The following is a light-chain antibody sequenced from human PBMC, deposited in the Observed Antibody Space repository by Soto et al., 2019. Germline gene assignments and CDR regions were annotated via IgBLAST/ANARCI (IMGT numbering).Light chain of an antibody. CDR1: QSLRSS. Sequence: ETMMTQSPDTLSVSLGERATLSCRASQSLRSSLAWYQQKPGQAPRLLIYDASTRATGIPARFSGSGSGTDFTLTISGLQSEDFAVYYCQQYNNGPQTFGQGTKVEIK. V-gene: IGKV3-15*01. J-gene: IGKJ1*01. CDR2: DAS. CDR3: QQYNNGPQT.